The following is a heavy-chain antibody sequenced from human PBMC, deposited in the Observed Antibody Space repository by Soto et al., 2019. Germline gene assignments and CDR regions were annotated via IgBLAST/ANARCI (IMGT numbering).Heavy chain of an antibody. CDR2: IYYSGST. CDR3: ARGPGTMAKIDY. Sequence: SETLSLTCTVSGGSISRCGYYWRWIRQHPGKGLEWIGYIYYSGSTYYNPSLKSRVTISVDTSKNQFSLKLSSVTAADTAVYYCARGPGTMAKIDYWGQGTLVTVSS. J-gene: IGHJ4*02. CDR1: GGSISRCGYY. V-gene: IGHV4-31*03. D-gene: IGHD3-10*01.